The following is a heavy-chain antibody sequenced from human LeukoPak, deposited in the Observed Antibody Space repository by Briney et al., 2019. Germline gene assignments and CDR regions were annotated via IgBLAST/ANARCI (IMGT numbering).Heavy chain of an antibody. CDR3: AKDRGYTGYDSGGIDF. CDR2: ISYGDGTA. D-gene: IGHD5-12*01. Sequence: GGSLRLSCAASGFTFRSYAMNWVRQSPGKGLEWVSSISYGDGTAFYAGSVKGRFTVSRDNSRRTLYLQMASLRAEDTAVYYCAKDRGYTGYDSGGIDFWGQGTLVTVSS. CDR1: GFTFRSYA. V-gene: IGHV3-23*01. J-gene: IGHJ4*02.